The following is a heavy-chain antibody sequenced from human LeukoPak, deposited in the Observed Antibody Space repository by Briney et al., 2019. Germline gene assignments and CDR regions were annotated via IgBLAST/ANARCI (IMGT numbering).Heavy chain of an antibody. V-gene: IGHV4-59*01. CDR1: GGSISSYY. J-gene: IGHJ4*02. CDR2: IYYSGST. CDR3: AISPTYGAYPANFDY. D-gene: IGHD4/OR15-4a*01. Sequence: SETLSLTCTVSGGSISSYYWSWIRQPPGKGLEWIGYIYYSGSTNYNPSLKSRVTISVDTSKNQFSLKLSSVTAADTAVYYCAISPTYGAYPANFDYWGQGTLVTVSS.